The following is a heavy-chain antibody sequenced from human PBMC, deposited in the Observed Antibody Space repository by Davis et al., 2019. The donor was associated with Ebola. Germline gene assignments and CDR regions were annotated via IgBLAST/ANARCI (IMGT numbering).Heavy chain of an antibody. Sequence: GESLKISCAASGFPLSGFSMNWVRQAPGKGLEWVSSITGSGGSRYHADSVKGRFTISRDNSENTLHLQMNSLRADDTAVYYCAKSTMIVGDWDFDYWGQGTLVTVSS. V-gene: IGHV3-23*01. CDR3: AKSTMIVGDWDFDY. CDR2: ITGSGGSR. D-gene: IGHD3-22*01. CDR1: GFPLSGFS. J-gene: IGHJ4*02.